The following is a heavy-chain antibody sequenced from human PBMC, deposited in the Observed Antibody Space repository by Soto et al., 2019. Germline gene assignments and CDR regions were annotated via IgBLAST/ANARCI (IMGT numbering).Heavy chain of an antibody. J-gene: IGHJ4*02. Sequence: GGSLRLSCAASGFTFSSYAMSWVRQAPGKGLEWVSAISGSGGSTYYADSVKGRFTISRDNSKSTLYLQMNSLRAEDTAVYYCAARFLEWPPFDYWGQGTLVTVSS. V-gene: IGHV3-23*01. CDR1: GFTFSSYA. D-gene: IGHD3-3*01. CDR3: AARFLEWPPFDY. CDR2: ISGSGGST.